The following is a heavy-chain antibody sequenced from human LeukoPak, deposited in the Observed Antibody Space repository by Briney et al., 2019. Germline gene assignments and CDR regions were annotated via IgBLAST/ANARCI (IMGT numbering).Heavy chain of an antibody. D-gene: IGHD6-13*01. CDR1: GGTFSSYA. V-gene: IGHV1-69*13. CDR2: IIPIFGTA. CDR3: ARDPRTQQLAQRGYAFDI. J-gene: IGHJ3*02. Sequence: GASVKVSCKASGGTFSSYAISWVRQAPGQGLEWMGGIIPIFGTANYAQKFQGRVTTTADESTSTAYMELSSLRSEDTAVYYCARDPRTQQLAQRGYAFDIWGQGTMVTVSS.